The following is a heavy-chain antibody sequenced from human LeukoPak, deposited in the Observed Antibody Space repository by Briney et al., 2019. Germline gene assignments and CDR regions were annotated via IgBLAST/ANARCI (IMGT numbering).Heavy chain of an antibody. CDR3: AKDDPPFWDFDY. Sequence: GGSLRLSCAASGFTFSSYGMHWVRQAPGKGLEWVAFIRYDGSNKYYADSVKGRFTISRDNSKNTLYLQMNSLRAEDTAVYYCAKDDPPFWDFDYWGQGTLVTVSS. CDR2: IRYDGSNK. D-gene: IGHD7-27*01. CDR1: GFTFSSYG. V-gene: IGHV3-30*02. J-gene: IGHJ4*02.